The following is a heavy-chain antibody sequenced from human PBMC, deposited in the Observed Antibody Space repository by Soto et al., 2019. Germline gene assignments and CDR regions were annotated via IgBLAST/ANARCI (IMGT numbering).Heavy chain of an antibody. J-gene: IGHJ6*02. Sequence: GGSLRLSCAASGFTFSSYGMHWVRQAPGKGLEWVAVIWYDGSNKYYADSVKGRFTISRDNSKNTLYLQMNSLRAEDTAVYYCARDQAVTTLYYYYGMDVWGQGTTVTVSS. CDR3: ARDQAVTTLYYYYGMDV. CDR1: GFTFSSYG. CDR2: IWYDGSNK. D-gene: IGHD4-17*01. V-gene: IGHV3-33*01.